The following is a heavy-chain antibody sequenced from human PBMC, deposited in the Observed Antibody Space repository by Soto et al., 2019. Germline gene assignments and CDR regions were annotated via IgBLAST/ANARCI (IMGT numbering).Heavy chain of an antibody. CDR3: ARTYYYDSSGYYYDY. D-gene: IGHD3-22*01. J-gene: IGHJ4*02. V-gene: IGHV4-34*01. CDR1: GGSFSGYY. Sequence: QVQLQQWGAGLLKPSETLSLTCAVYGGSFSGYYWSWIRQPPGKGLEWIGEINHSGSTNYNPSLKSRVTVSVDTSKNQFSLKLSSVTAADTAVYYCARTYYYDSSGYYYDYWGQGTLVTVSS. CDR2: INHSGST.